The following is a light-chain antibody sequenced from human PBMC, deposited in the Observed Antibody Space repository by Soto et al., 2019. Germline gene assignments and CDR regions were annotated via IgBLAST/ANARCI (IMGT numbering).Light chain of an antibody. CDR1: RDISSS. CDR2: AAS. CDR3: QKYNSAPNT. Sequence: DVQMTQSPSSLSASVGARVTITCRASRDISSSLAWYQQKPGKVPKLLIYAASTLHAGVQSRFSGSGSGTFFTLTINNLQPEDVATYYCQKYNSAPNTFGRGTRREIK. V-gene: IGKV1-27*01. J-gene: IGKJ2*01.